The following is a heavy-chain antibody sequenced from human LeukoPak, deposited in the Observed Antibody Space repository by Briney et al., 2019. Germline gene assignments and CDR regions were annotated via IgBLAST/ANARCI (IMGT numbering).Heavy chain of an antibody. V-gene: IGHV1-69*13. CDR2: IIPIFGTA. CDR1: GGTFISYA. CDR3: ARGPFPHSSGYYYYYYGMDV. D-gene: IGHD3-22*01. J-gene: IGHJ6*02. Sequence: SVKVSCKASGGTFISYAISWVRQAPGQGLEWMGGIIPIFGTANYAQKFQGRVTITADESTSTAYMELSSLRSEDTAVYYCARGPFPHSSGYYYYYYGMDVWGQGTTVTVSS.